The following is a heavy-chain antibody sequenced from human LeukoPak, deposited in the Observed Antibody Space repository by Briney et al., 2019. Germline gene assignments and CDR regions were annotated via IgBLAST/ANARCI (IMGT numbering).Heavy chain of an antibody. CDR2: IRYDGRNK. V-gene: IGHV3-30*02. CDR1: GFTFSTYG. CDR3: AKEIWPAVTTPGHTHFDY. D-gene: IGHD4-17*01. J-gene: IGHJ4*02. Sequence: GGSLRLSCAASGFTFSTYGMHWVRQAPGKGLEWVAFIRYDGRNKYYADSVKGRFTISRDNSKNTLCLQMNSLRAEDTAVYYCAKEIWPAVTTPGHTHFDYWGQGTLVTVSS.